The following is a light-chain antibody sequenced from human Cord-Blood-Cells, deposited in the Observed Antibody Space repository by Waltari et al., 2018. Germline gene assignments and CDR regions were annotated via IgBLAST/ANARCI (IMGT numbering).Light chain of an antibody. V-gene: IGLV2-14*01. CDR2: DVS. Sequence: QSALTQPASVSGSPGQSITISCPGTSSDVGGYNDGRCYQQHPGKAPKLMIYDVSNRPSGVSNRFSGSKSGNTASLTISGLQAEDEADYYCSSYTSSSTFVFGTGTKVTVL. CDR1: SSDVGGYND. J-gene: IGLJ1*01. CDR3: SSYTSSSTFV.